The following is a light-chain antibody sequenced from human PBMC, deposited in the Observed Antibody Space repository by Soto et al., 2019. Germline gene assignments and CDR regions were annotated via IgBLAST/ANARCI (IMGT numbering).Light chain of an antibody. CDR1: QTISGTY. Sequence: EIVLTQSPGTLSLSPGERATLSCRASQTISGTYLAWYQQKPGQAPRLLIYSSSSRAAGVSDRFSGSGSGTDFSLTISRLEPEDFAMYYCQHYGSPLTFGGGTKVDIK. V-gene: IGKV3-20*01. CDR3: QHYGSPLT. CDR2: SSS. J-gene: IGKJ4*01.